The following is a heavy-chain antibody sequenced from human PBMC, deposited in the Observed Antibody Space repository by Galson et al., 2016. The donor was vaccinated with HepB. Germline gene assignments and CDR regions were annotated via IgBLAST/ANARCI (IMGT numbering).Heavy chain of an antibody. CDR3: AREMAKFDL. J-gene: IGHJ4*02. CDR1: GFTFSNYA. V-gene: IGHV3-30*04. CDR2: ISYNGNYT. Sequence: SLRLSCAASGFTFSNYAMHWVRQAPGKGLDWVAVISYNGNYTYYADSLKGRFTISRNNSKNTLSLQMNSLRPDDPAVYYCAREMAKFDLWGQGTLVTVSS. D-gene: IGHD2-8*01.